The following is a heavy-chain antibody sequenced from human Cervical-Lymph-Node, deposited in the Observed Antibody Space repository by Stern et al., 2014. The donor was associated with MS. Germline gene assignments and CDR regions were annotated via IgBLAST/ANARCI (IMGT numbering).Heavy chain of an antibody. Sequence: EVQLEESGGGLVQPGRSLRLSCAAAGFAFDDYAMHWVRHAPGKGLELGSGVGWSDTKIGYADSVKCPFTSSRDNAKNSLFLQMNNLRAEDTALYYCATANYEFAYYGMDVWGQGTAVTVS. J-gene: IGHJ6*02. CDR2: VGWSDTKI. D-gene: IGHD3-3*01. V-gene: IGHV3-9*01. CDR1: GFAFDDYA. CDR3: ATANYEFAYYGMDV.